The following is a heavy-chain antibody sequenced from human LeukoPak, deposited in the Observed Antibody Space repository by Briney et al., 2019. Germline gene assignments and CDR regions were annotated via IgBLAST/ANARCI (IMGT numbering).Heavy chain of an antibody. D-gene: IGHD4-17*01. CDR1: GGTFSSYA. Sequence: AASVKVSCKASGGTFSSYAISWVRQAPGQGLEWMGGIIPIFGTANYAQKFQGRVTITTDESTSTAYMELSSLRSEDTAVYYCARGFGYGDSLCYFDYWGQGTLVTVSS. CDR2: IIPIFGTA. V-gene: IGHV1-69*05. J-gene: IGHJ4*02. CDR3: ARGFGYGDSLCYFDY.